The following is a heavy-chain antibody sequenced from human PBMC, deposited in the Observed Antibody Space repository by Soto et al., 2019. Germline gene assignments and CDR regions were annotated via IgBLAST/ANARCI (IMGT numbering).Heavy chain of an antibody. CDR3: ARPPVTGTINWFDP. J-gene: IGHJ5*02. Sequence: GGSLRLSCAASGFTFSSYAMHWVRQAPGKGLEWVAVISYDGSNKYYADSVKGRFTISRGNSKNTLYLQMNSLRAEDTAVYYCARPPVTGTINWFDPWGQGTLVTVSS. V-gene: IGHV3-30-3*01. CDR2: ISYDGSNK. CDR1: GFTFSSYA. D-gene: IGHD1-7*01.